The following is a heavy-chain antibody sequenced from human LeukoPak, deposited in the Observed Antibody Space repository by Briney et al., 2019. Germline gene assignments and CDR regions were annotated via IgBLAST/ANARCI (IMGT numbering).Heavy chain of an antibody. D-gene: IGHD3-10*01. J-gene: IGHJ6*03. CDR2: IYTSGST. V-gene: IGHV4-4*07. CDR1: GGSISSYY. Sequence: SETLSLTYNVSGGSISSYYWSWIRQPAGKGLEWIGRIYTSGSTNYNPSLKSRLTMSVDTSKNQFSLNLSSVTAADTAVYYCARGGYYGSGSYSSYYYYMDVWGKGTTVTISS. CDR3: ARGGYYGSGSYSSYYYYMDV.